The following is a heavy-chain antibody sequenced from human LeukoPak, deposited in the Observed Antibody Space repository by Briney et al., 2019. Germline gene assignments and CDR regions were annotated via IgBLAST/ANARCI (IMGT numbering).Heavy chain of an antibody. J-gene: IGHJ4*02. D-gene: IGHD1-26*01. V-gene: IGHV3-23*01. CDR1: GFTFSSFA. Sequence: GGCLRLSCAASGFTFSSFAMNWVRQAPGKGLEWVSFISGSGDTTYYADSVRGRFTISRDNSKNTLYLQMNSLRAEDTAVYYCAKSRGESRGASNYWGQGTLVTVSS. CDR3: AKSRGESRGASNY. CDR2: ISGSGDTT.